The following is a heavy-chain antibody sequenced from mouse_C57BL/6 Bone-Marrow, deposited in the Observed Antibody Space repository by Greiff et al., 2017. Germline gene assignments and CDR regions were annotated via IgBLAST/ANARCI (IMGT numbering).Heavy chain of an antibody. CDR2: IYPGSGNT. Sequence: QVQLQQSGADLVRPGASVKLSCKASGYTFTDYYINWVKQRPGQGLEWIARIYPGSGNTYYNEKFKGKATLTAEKSSSTAYMQLSSLTSEDSAVYFCDGGDYGGFAYWGQGTLVTVSA. CDR3: DGGDYGGFAY. V-gene: IGHV1-76*01. J-gene: IGHJ3*01. D-gene: IGHD2-4*01. CDR1: GYTFTDYY.